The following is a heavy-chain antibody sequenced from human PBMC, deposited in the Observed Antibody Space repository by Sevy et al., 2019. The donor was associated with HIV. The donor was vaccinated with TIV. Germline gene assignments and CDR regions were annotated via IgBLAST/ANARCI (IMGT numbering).Heavy chain of an antibody. Sequence: GGSLRLSCAASGFTFSSYGMHWVRQAPGKGLEWVAFIWYDGSDTYYADSVKGRFNISRDNSKNTLYLQMNSLRTEDTAIYYCASDISTGSDFWGQGTLVTVSS. CDR3: ASDISTGSDF. J-gene: IGHJ4*02. D-gene: IGHD3-9*01. CDR2: IWYDGSDT. V-gene: IGHV3-30*02. CDR1: GFTFSSYG.